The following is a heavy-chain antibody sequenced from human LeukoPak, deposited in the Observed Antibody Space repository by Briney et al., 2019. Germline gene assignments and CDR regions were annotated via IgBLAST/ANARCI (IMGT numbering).Heavy chain of an antibody. CDR1: GFTFSSYW. Sequence: PGGSLRLSCAASGFTFSSYWMHWVRQAPGKGLVWVSRINRDGSNTGYADSVKGRFTISRDNAKNTLYLQMNSLRGEDTATYYCARDLRSAADYWGEGTLVTVSS. CDR3: ARDLRSAADY. J-gene: IGHJ4*02. V-gene: IGHV3-74*01. CDR2: INRDGSNT.